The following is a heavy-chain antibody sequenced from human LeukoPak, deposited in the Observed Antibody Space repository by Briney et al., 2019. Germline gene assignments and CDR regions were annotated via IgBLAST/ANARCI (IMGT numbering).Heavy chain of an antibody. CDR1: GYTFTSYA. Sequence: GASVKVSCKASGYTFTSYAMHWVRQAPGQRLEWMGWINAGNGNTKYSQKFQGRVTITRDTSASTAYMELSSLRSEDTAVYYCARATGFRGIGAFDIWGQGTMVTVSS. CDR3: ARATGFRGIGAFDI. V-gene: IGHV1-3*01. D-gene: IGHD3-10*01. CDR2: INAGNGNT. J-gene: IGHJ3*02.